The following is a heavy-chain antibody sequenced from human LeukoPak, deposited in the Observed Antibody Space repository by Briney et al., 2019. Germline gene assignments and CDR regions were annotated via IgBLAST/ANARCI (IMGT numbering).Heavy chain of an antibody. V-gene: IGHV4-39*01. Sequence: QSPETLSLTCTVSGGSISSSSYYWGWIRQPPGKGLEWIGTIYYSGSAYYNPSLKSRVTISVDTSKNQFSLKLSSVTAADTALYFCARLLQRQLTYYFDYWGQGTLVTVSS. J-gene: IGHJ4*02. CDR2: IYYSGSA. CDR1: GGSISSSSYY. D-gene: IGHD6-13*01. CDR3: ARLLQRQLTYYFDY.